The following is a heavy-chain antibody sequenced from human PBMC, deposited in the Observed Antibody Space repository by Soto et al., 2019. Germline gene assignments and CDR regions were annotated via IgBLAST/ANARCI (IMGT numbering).Heavy chain of an antibody. CDR2: IYYSGNT. CDR1: GDFIRNGDYY. V-gene: IGHV4-30-4*08. D-gene: IGHD3-10*01. Sequence: PSETLSLTCTVTGDFIRNGDYYWTWVRQSPGKCLEWIGYIYYSGNTYYNPSLKSRVAMSIDTSKNQFSLRLTSVTAADTAVYYCARDRSGNWFDPWGQGIQVTAPQ. CDR3: ARDRSGNWFDP. J-gene: IGHJ5*02.